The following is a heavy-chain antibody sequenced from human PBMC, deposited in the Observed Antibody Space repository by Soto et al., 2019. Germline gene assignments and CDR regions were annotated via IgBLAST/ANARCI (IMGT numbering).Heavy chain of an antibody. V-gene: IGHV3-15*01. Sequence: GGSLRLSCAASGFTFSNAWMSWVRQAPGKGLEWVGRIKSKTDGGTTDYAAPVKGRFTISRDDSKNTLYLQMNSLKTEDTAVYYCTTEAFYDFWSGYYYYYGMDVWGQGTTVTVSS. CDR3: TTEAFYDFWSGYYYYYGMDV. CDR1: GFTFSNAW. J-gene: IGHJ6*02. CDR2: IKSKTDGGTT. D-gene: IGHD3-3*01.